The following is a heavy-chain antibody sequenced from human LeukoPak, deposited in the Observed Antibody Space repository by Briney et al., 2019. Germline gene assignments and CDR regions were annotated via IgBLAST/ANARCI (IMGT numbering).Heavy chain of an antibody. CDR3: AREVGTWPGLRLGELSLYGIYFDY. CDR1: GGTFSSYA. Sequence: GASVKIPCKASGGTFSSYAISWVRQAPGQGLEWMGGIIPIFGTANYAQKFQGRVTITADKSTSTAYMELSSLRSEDTAVYYCAREVGTWPGLRLGELSLYGIYFDYWGQGTLVTVSS. D-gene: IGHD3-16*02. J-gene: IGHJ4*02. CDR2: IIPIFGTA. V-gene: IGHV1-69*06.